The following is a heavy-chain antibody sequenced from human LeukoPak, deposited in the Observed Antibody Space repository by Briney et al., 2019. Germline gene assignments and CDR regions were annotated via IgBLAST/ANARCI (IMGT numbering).Heavy chain of an antibody. CDR3: ARDEREWLSLILSDDAFDI. V-gene: IGHV1-2*02. J-gene: IGHJ3*02. Sequence: GASVKVSCKASGYSFSAYYIHWVRQAPGQGLEWMGWLNPNSGGTSYAQKFQGRVTMTRDTSISTAYMELSSLRSDDMAVYYCARDEREWLSLILSDDAFDIWGQGTMVTVSS. CDR2: LNPNSGGT. CDR1: GYSFSAYY. D-gene: IGHD3-3*01.